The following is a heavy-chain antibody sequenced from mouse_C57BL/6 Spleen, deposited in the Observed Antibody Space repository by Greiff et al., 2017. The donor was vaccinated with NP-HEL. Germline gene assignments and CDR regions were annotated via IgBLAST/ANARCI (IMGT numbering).Heavy chain of an antibody. CDR1: GFTFSDYG. CDR3: ARHRDYYGAMDY. Sequence: EVQRVESGGGLVQPGGSLKLSCAASGFTFSDYGMAWVRQAPRKGPEWVAFISNLAYSIYYADTVTGRFTISRENAKNTLYLEMSSLRSEDTAMYYCARHRDYYGAMDYWGQGTSVTVSS. V-gene: IGHV5-15*01. J-gene: IGHJ4*01. CDR2: ISNLAYSI. D-gene: IGHD1-1*01.